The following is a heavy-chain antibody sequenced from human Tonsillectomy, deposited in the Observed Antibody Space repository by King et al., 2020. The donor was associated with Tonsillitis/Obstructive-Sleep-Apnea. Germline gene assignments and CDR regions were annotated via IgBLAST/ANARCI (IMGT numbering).Heavy chain of an antibody. J-gene: IGHJ6*03. D-gene: IGHD3-22*01. Sequence: VQLVESGGGLVQPGGSLRLSCAASGFTFSIYAMTWVRQARGKGLEWVSLISGSGGSTYYADSVKGRFTVSRDNSKNTLYLQMNSLRAEDTAVYYSAKDSDSSGYYPSNYYYMDVWGKGTTVTVSS. V-gene: IGHV3-23*04. CDR2: ISGSGGST. CDR3: AKDSDSSGYYPSNYYYMDV. CDR1: GFTFSIYA.